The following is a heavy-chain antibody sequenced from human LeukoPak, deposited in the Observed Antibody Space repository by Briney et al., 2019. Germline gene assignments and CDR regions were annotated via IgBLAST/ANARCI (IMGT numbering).Heavy chain of an antibody. V-gene: IGHV4-59*05. D-gene: IGHD3-10*01. CDR3: ARRLSANYYGSGSSVDY. CDR1: GGSISSYY. Sequence: PSETLSLTCTVSGGSISSYYWSWIRQPPGKGLEWIGSINYSGSTYHSPSLESRVTISVDTSRIQISLRLSSVTAADTAVYYCARRLSANYYGSGSSVDYWGQGTLVTVSS. CDR2: INYSGST. J-gene: IGHJ4*02.